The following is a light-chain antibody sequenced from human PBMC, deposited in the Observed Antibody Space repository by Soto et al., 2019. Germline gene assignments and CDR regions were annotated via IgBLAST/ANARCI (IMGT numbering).Light chain of an antibody. CDR3: QQSYSTPIT. CDR1: QTISSW. V-gene: IGKV1-5*03. J-gene: IGKJ5*01. CDR2: KAS. Sequence: DIQMTQSPSTLSGSVGDRVTITCRASQTISSWLAWYQQKPGKAPKLLIYKASTLKSGVPSRFSGSGSGTDFTLTISSLQPEDFATYYCQQSYSTPITFGQRTLLEV.